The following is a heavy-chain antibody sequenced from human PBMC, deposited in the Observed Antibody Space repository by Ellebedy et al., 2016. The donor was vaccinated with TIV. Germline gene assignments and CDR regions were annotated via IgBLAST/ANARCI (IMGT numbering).Heavy chain of an antibody. V-gene: IGHV1-69*04. Sequence: SVKVSXKASGGTFSSYAICWVRQAPGQGLEWVGRIIPLLGTANYAQKFHGRVTITADRSTTTAYMELSSLKSEDTAIYYCARAFPYDCVWGSYRPPDSWGQGTLVTVSS. J-gene: IGHJ4*02. D-gene: IGHD3-16*02. CDR3: ARAFPYDCVWGSYRPPDS. CDR2: IIPLLGTA. CDR1: GGTFSSYA.